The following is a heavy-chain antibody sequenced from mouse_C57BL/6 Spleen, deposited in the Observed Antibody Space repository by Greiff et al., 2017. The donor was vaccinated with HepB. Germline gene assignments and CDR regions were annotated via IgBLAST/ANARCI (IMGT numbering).Heavy chain of an antibody. J-gene: IGHJ2*01. D-gene: IGHD4-1*01. CDR3: ARDEVGRGDYFDY. CDR2: ISDGGSYT. CDR1: GFTFSSYA. Sequence: EVKLVESGGGLVKPGGSLKLSCAASGFTFSSYAMSWVRQTPEKRLEWVATISDGGSYTYYPDNVKGRFTISRDNAKNNRYLQMSHLKSEDTAMYYCARDEVGRGDYFDYWGQGTTLTVSS. V-gene: IGHV5-4*01.